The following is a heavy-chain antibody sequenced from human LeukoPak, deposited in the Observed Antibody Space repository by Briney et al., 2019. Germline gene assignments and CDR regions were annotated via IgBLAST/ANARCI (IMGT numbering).Heavy chain of an antibody. Sequence: PGGSLRLSCAASGFTFSSYSMNWVRQAPGKGLEWVSSISSSSSYIYYADSVKGRFTISRDNAKNSLYLQMNSLRAEDTAVYYCAKRDRTVTHAFDIWGQGTMVTVSS. CDR1: GFTFSSYS. D-gene: IGHD4-17*01. CDR3: AKRDRTVTHAFDI. V-gene: IGHV3-21*04. J-gene: IGHJ3*02. CDR2: ISSSSSYI.